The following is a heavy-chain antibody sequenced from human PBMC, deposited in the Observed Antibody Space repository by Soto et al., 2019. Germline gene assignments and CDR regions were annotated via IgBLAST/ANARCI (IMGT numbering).Heavy chain of an antibody. V-gene: IGHV5-51*03. CDR1: GYSFPGYW. D-gene: IGHD3-3*01. CDR2: VYPDVSDT. J-gene: IGHJ6*02. CDR3: VTASWSTFGLDV. Sequence: EVQLVQSGAEVKKSGASLKISCKGSGYSFPGYWIGWVRHMSGKGLEWMGLVYPDVSDTIYSPSFQGQVIISGDKTIDTAYLQLSTLKASDTAIYYCVTASWSTFGLDVWGQGTTVIVSS.